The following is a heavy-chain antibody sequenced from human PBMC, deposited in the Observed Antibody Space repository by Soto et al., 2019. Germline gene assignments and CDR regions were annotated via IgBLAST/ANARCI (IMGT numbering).Heavy chain of an antibody. V-gene: IGHV1-69*12. D-gene: IGHD1-1*01. CDR3: AREWYTFGPGAVRGALDI. Sequence: QVQLVQSGAEVRKPGSSVKVSCKASGGAFGSNAISWVRQAPGQGLEWMGGIVHIFGTTHNAQKFQDRVTITADESTNTAYMELSSLTSEDTAIYYCAREWYTFGPGAVRGALDIGGQGTMVTVSS. CDR1: GGAFGSNA. J-gene: IGHJ3*02. CDR2: IVHIFGTT.